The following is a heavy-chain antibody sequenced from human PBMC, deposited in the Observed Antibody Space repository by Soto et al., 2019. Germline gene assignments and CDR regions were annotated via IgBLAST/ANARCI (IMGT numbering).Heavy chain of an antibody. CDR1: GDSVNSASYT. J-gene: IGHJ4*02. CDR2: IRYSGTT. Sequence: KTSETLSLTCAVSGDSVNSASYTWIWIRQPPGKGLEWIGNIRYSGTTDYNPSLRSRVTMSLDTSKNHVSLSLTSVTSADAAVYYCARTDRHGAWAAWFWGQGTLVTVSS. D-gene: IGHD2-21*01. V-gene: IGHV4-61*01. CDR3: ARTDRHGAWAAWF.